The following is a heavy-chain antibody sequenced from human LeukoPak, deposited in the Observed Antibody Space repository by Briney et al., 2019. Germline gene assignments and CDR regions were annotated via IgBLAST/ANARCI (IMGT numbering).Heavy chain of an antibody. V-gene: IGHV3-21*01. CDR3: AREHCSSTSCYLWFDP. CDR2: ISSSSSYI. Sequence: GGSLRLSCAASGFTFSSYSMNWVRQAPGKGLEWVSSISSSSSYIYYADSVKGRFTISRDNAKNSLYLQMNSLRAEDTAVYYCAREHCSSTSCYLWFDPWGQGTLVTVSS. D-gene: IGHD2-2*01. J-gene: IGHJ5*02. CDR1: GFTFSSYS.